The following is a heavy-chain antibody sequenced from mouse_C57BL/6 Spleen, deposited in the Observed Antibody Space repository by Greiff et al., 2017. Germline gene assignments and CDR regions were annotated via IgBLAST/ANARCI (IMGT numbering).Heavy chain of an antibody. D-gene: IGHD4-1*02. V-gene: IGHV1-26*01. CDR3: ARSTGTNYAIDY. J-gene: IGHJ4*01. CDR1: GYTFTDYY. Sequence: VQLQQSGPELVKPGASVKISCKASGYTFTDYYMNWVKQSHGKSLEWIGDINPNNGGTSYNQKFKGTATLTVDKSSSTAYLELRSLTSEDSAVYYCARSTGTNYAIDYWGQGTSVTVSS. CDR2: INPNNGGT.